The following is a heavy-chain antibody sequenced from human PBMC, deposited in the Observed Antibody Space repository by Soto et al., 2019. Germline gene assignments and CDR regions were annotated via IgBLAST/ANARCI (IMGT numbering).Heavy chain of an antibody. V-gene: IGHV4-59*11. CDR1: GGSISSHY. Sequence: QVQLQESGPGLVKPSGTLSLTCTVSGGSISSHYWDWIRLSPGKGLEWIGFISSSGGTNYNPSLKSRVTISVDTSKKQFCVRLTSVTAADTAVYFCARDPSGHPPLYRFDPWGQGTLVTVS. CDR3: ARDPSGHPPLYRFDP. J-gene: IGHJ5*02. CDR2: ISSSGGT. D-gene: IGHD1-26*01.